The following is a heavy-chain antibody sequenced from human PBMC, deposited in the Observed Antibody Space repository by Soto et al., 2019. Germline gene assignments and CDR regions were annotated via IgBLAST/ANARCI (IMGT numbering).Heavy chain of an antibody. Sequence: QVQLVQSGAEVKKPGSSVKVSCKASGGTFDTFAFSSVRQAPGPGLEWLGGIIPVLGRANYAQRFQDRVSASADGSTSTAFMELSSLNSDDTAVHYCARGPWTQEGPKYYFDFWGQGTLVTVSS. CDR2: IIPVLGRA. D-gene: IGHD5-18*01. CDR1: GGTFDTFA. V-gene: IGHV1-69*01. CDR3: ARGPWTQEGPKYYFDF. J-gene: IGHJ4*02.